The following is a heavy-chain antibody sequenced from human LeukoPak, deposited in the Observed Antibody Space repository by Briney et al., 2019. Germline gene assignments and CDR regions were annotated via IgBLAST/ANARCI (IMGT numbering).Heavy chain of an antibody. J-gene: IGHJ4*02. CDR1: GGSISTYL. D-gene: IGHD3-10*01. CDR3: ARTLSGSFYSDY. V-gene: IGHV4-59*01. CDR2: IYNSGNT. Sequence: PSETLSLTCTVSGGSISTYLWSWIRQPPGKGLEWIGYIYNSGNTNYNPSLKSRVTISVDRSKNQFSLKLSSVTAADTAVYYCARTLSGSFYSDYWGQGTLVTVSP.